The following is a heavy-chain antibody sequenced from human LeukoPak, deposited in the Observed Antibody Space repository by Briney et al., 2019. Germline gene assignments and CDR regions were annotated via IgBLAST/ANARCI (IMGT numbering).Heavy chain of an antibody. J-gene: IGHJ6*03. CDR3: AREGIHSGYDYYYYYMDV. D-gene: IGHD5-12*01. CDR2: IIPIFGTA. V-gene: IGHV1-69*06. CDR1: GGTFSSYA. Sequence: ASVKVSCKASGGTFSSYAISWVRQAPGQGLEWMGGIIPIFGTANYAQKFQGRVTITADKSTSTAYMELRSLRSDDTAVYYCAREGIHSGYDYYYYYMDVWGKGTTVTVSS.